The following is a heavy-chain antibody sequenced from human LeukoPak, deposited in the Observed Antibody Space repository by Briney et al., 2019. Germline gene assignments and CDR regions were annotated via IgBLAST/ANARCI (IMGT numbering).Heavy chain of an antibody. CDR2: IRPGGDGP. V-gene: IGHV1-46*02. D-gene: IGHD1-1*01. CDR3: GRDPTYKNYFDP. J-gene: IGHJ5*02. CDR1: GSSLNNYH. Sequence: GASVKVSCKASGSSLNNYHMHWVRQAPGQGLEWLGIIRPGGDGPSYAQKFQGRVTMTRDMSTSTVYMELSSLTSDDTAVYYCGRDPTYKNYFDPGAQEPGVTVPS.